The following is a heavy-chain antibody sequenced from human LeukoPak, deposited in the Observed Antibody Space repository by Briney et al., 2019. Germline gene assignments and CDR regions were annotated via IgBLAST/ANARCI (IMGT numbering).Heavy chain of an antibody. CDR2: INPNSGGT. Sequence: ASVTVSFKGSGYTFTVYYMHWVGQAPGQGGEGMGWINPNSGGTNYAQKFQGRVTITRDTSISTASLELSTLRSDDTAVYCCARAGFRASTSYLGYWGQGTLVTVSS. V-gene: IGHV1-2*02. CDR1: GYTFTVYY. J-gene: IGHJ4*02. D-gene: IGHD3-10*01. CDR3: ARAGFRASTSYLGY.